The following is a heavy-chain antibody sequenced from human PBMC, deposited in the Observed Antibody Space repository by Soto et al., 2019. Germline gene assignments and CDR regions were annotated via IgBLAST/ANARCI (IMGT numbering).Heavy chain of an antibody. CDR1: GFTFSSYG. CDR3: ARFPHMVRGVDGNDAFDI. J-gene: IGHJ3*02. Sequence: GGSLRLSCAASGFTFSSYGMHWVRQAPGKGLEWVAVISYDGSNKYYADSVKGRFTISGDNAKNSLYLQMNSLRAEDTAVYYCARFPHMVRGVDGNDAFDIWGQGTMVTVSS. CDR2: ISYDGSNK. D-gene: IGHD3-10*01. V-gene: IGHV3-30*03.